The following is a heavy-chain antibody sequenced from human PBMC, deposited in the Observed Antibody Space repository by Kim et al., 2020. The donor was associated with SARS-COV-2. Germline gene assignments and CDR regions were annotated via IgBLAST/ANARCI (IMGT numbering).Heavy chain of an antibody. D-gene: IGHD3-10*01. CDR1: GGSFSGYY. CDR2: INHSGST. V-gene: IGHV4-34*01. CDR3: ARAPTYYYGSGSYSSDY. J-gene: IGHJ4*02. Sequence: SETLSLTCAVYGGSFSGYYWSWIRQPPGKGLEWIGEINHSGSTNYNPSLKSRVTISVDTSKNQFSLKLSSVTAADTAVYYCARAPTYYYGSGSYSSDYWGQGTLVTVSS.